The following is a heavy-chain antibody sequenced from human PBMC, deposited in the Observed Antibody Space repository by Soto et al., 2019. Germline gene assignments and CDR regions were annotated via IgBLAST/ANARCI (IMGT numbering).Heavy chain of an antibody. D-gene: IGHD6-19*01. J-gene: IGHJ3*02. Sequence: GGSLRLSCAASGFTVSDYYMSWIRQAPGKGLEWVSYISSSSSYTNYADSVKGRFTISRDNAKNSLYLQMNSLRAEDTAVYYCARDGSGMDAFDIWGQGTMVTVSS. CDR2: ISSSSSYT. CDR3: ARDGSGMDAFDI. V-gene: IGHV3-11*06. CDR1: GFTVSDYY.